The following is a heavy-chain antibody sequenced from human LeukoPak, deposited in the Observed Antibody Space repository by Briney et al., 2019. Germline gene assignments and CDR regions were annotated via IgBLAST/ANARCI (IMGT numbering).Heavy chain of an antibody. J-gene: IGHJ3*02. CDR1: GGSISSGDYY. CDR3: ASNIVVVPDAFDI. V-gene: IGHV4-30-4*01. D-gene: IGHD2-15*01. Sequence: SQTLPLTCTVSGGSISSGDYYWSWIRQPPGKGLEWIGYIYYSGSTYYNPSLKSRVTISVDTSKNQFSLKLSSVTAADTAVYYCASNIVVVPDAFDIWGQGTMVTVSS. CDR2: IYYSGST.